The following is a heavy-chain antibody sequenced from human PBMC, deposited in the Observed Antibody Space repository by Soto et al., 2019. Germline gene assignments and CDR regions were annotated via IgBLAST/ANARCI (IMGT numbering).Heavy chain of an antibody. CDR1: GFSFSFYD. CDR3: ARDPDPL. Sequence: QVQLVESGGGVVQPGRSLRLSCAASGFSFSFYDMHWVRQAPGKGLEWVSVIGHDESDEYYADSVKGRFTISRDNSKNTMYLQMSSLTAEDTAVYYCARDPDPLWGQGTMVIVSS. V-gene: IGHV3-33*01. CDR2: IGHDESDE. J-gene: IGHJ3*01.